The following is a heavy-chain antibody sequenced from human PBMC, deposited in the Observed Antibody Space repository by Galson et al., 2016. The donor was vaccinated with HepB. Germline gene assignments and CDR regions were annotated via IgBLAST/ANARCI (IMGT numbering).Heavy chain of an antibody. CDR3: ARLEVSGSGNFFDF. D-gene: IGHD3-10*01. Sequence: SETLSLTCVVSGGSISSGNWWSWVRQPPGEGLQWLGSLNYSGTTYFDDSVKGRATLSVDMSESQYSLKVTSLTAADTTRYYCARLEVSGSGNFFDFWGQGALVTVSS. V-gene: IGHV4-4*02. CDR2: LNYSGTT. J-gene: IGHJ4*02. CDR1: GGSISSGNW.